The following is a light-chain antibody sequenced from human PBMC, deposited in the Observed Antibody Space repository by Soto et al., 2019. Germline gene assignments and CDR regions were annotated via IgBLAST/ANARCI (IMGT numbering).Light chain of an antibody. CDR1: SGHSSYA. V-gene: IGLV4-69*01. J-gene: IGLJ1*01. Sequence: QLVLTQSPSASASLGASVKLTCTLSSGHSSYAIAWHQQQPEKGPRFLMKLNSDGSHKKGDGIPDRFSGSSSGSERYLTISRLQSEDEADYYCQTWDNGIRVFGTGTKLTVL. CDR2: LNSDGSH. CDR3: QTWDNGIRV.